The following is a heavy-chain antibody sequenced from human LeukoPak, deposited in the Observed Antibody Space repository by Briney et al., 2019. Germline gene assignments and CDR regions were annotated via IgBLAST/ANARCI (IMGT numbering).Heavy chain of an antibody. D-gene: IGHD3-22*01. CDR1: GFTFDDYG. Sequence: GGSLRLSCAASGFTFDDYGMSWVRQAPGKGLEWVSGINWNGGSTGYADSVKGRFIISRDNAKNSLYLQMNSLRAEDTALYYCARAYYDSSGYLTSDYWGQGTLVTVSS. CDR3: ARAYYDSSGYLTSDY. V-gene: IGHV3-20*04. CDR2: INWNGGST. J-gene: IGHJ4*02.